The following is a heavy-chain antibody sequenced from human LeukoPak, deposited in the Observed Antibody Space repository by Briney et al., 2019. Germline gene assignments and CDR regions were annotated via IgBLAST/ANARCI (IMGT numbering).Heavy chain of an antibody. CDR3: ARCGYSYGCDY. CDR2: ITSSGVST. V-gene: IGHV3-23*01. CDR1: GFTFSSDG. J-gene: IGHJ4*02. Sequence: GASLRLSCAASGFTFSSDGMSWVRQAPGKGLEWVSSITSSGVSTYYADSVKGRFTISRDNSKNTLFLQMNSLRAEDTAVYYCARCGYSYGCDYWGQGTLVTVSS. D-gene: IGHD5-18*01.